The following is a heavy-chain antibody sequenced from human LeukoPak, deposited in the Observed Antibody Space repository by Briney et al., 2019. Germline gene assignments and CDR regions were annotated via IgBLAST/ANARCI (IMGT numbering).Heavy chain of an antibody. CDR2: INHSGGST. Sequence: ASVKVSCKASGYTFTSYYMHWVRQAPGQGLEWMGIINHSGGSTSYAQKSQGRVTMTRDASTSTVYMERSSLRSEDTAVYYCARRFNYYDSSGYYEGFYFDYWGQGTLVTVSS. J-gene: IGHJ4*02. D-gene: IGHD3-22*01. V-gene: IGHV1-46*01. CDR1: GYTFTSYY. CDR3: ARRFNYYDSSGYYEGFYFDY.